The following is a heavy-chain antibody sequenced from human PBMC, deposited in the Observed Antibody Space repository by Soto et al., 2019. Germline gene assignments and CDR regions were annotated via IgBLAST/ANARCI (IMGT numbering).Heavy chain of an antibody. CDR2: VNEDGTEK. CDR1: GFSFSTYW. D-gene: IGHD3-10*01. J-gene: IGHJ4*02. Sequence: EVQMVESGGGLVQPGGSLRLSCAASGFSFSTYWMYWVRQAPGKGLEWVANVNEDGTEKNYVDSVKGRFTISRDNAKNSLYLEMNRLRAEETAVYYWCHTGGGGQGTLVTVSS. V-gene: IGHV3-7*01. CDR3: CHTGG.